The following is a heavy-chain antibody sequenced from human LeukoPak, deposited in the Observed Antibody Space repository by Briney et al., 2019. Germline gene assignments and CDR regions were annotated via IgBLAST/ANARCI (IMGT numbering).Heavy chain of an antibody. CDR2: MHHSGST. CDR1: GGSIRSYY. J-gene: IGHJ6*02. D-gene: IGHD4-17*01. V-gene: IGHV4-59*01. Sequence: SETLSLTCTVSGGSIRSYYWSWIRQPPGKGLEWIGYMHHSGSTNYNPSLKSRVTISVDTSKNQFSLKLSSVTAADTAVYYCARGGTTVTTSALRGRHYYGMDVWGQGTTVSVSS. CDR3: ARGGTTVTTSALRGRHYYGMDV.